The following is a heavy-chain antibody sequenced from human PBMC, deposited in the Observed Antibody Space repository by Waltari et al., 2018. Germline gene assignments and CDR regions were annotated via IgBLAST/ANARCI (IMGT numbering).Heavy chain of an antibody. CDR2: FDPENGEA. J-gene: IGHJ6*02. Sequence: QVQLVQSGAEVKKPGASVKVSCKLSGYTLTKLSMHWVRQAPGKGLEWMGHFDPENGEAIYAQNVQGRVIMTVDTSTDTGYMEVSSLRFDDTAVYFCATDRRDGYNVQYSYGLDVWGQGTTVTVSS. V-gene: IGHV1-24*01. D-gene: IGHD5-12*01. CDR1: GYTLTKLS. CDR3: ATDRRDGYNVQYSYGLDV.